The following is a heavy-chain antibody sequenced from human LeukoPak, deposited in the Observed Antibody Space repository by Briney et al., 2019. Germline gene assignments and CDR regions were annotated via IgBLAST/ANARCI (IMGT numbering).Heavy chain of an antibody. V-gene: IGHV3-21*01. J-gene: IGHJ4*02. CDR1: GFAFSTYT. Sequence: GGSLRLSCVASGFAFSTYTMNWDRQAPGKGLEWVSSISSGRNYIYYADSVKGRFTISRDNAKNSLYLQMNSLRAEDTAVYFCARGSNSGHPDCWGQGTLVTVSS. D-gene: IGHD6-19*01. CDR2: ISSGRNYI. CDR3: ARGSNSGHPDC.